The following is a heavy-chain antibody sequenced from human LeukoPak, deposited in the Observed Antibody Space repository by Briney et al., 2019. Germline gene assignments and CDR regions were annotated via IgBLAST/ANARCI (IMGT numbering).Heavy chain of an antibody. CDR1: GGSISSNGYY. J-gene: IGHJ5*02. CDR2: IYYSVGT. V-gene: IGHV4-39*07. Sequence: SETLSLTCTVSGGSISSNGYYWAWFRQPPGKGLEWIGSIYYSVGTYYNPSLKSRVTISIDTSKNQFSLKLRSVTAADTAVYYCARRWFDPWGQGTLVTVSS. CDR3: ARRWFDP.